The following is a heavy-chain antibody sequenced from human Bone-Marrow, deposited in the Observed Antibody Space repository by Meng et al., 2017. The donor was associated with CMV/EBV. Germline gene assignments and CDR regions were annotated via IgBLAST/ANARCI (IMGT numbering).Heavy chain of an antibody. D-gene: IGHD5/OR15-5a*01. CDR3: ARDVAGQCLDY. V-gene: IGHV3-30-3*01. J-gene: IGHJ4*02. Sequence: GGSLRLSCAASGFTFSSYAMHWVRQAPGKGLEWVAVISYDGSNKYYADSVKGRFTISRDNSKNTLYLQMNSLRAEDTAVYYCARDVAGQCLDYWGQGTLVTVSS. CDR1: GFTFSSYA. CDR2: ISYDGSNK.